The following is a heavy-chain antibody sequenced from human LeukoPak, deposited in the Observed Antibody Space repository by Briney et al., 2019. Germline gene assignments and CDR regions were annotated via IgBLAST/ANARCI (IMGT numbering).Heavy chain of an antibody. Sequence: SETLSLTCTVSGGSITNYYWSWIRQSAGKGLEWIGRIYSTGIITYNPSLKSRVTMSVDTSKNQLSLKLSSVTAADTAVYFCARSGGLWLLTYYFDYWGQGTLVTVSS. CDR1: GGSITNYY. CDR3: ARSGGLWLLTYYFDY. J-gene: IGHJ4*02. CDR2: IYSTGII. D-gene: IGHD3-22*01. V-gene: IGHV4-4*07.